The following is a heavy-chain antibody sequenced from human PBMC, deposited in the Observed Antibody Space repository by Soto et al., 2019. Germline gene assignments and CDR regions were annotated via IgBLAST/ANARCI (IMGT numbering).Heavy chain of an antibody. J-gene: IGHJ5*02. D-gene: IGHD2-2*01. V-gene: IGHV4-39*07. CDR3: ARGIGEYHQLWRWFAP. Sequence: SETLSLTCTVSGGSISSSSYYWGWIRQPPGKGLEWIGEIYHSGSTNYNPSLKSRVTITVDKSKNQFSLKLSSVTAADTAVYYCARGIGEYHQLWRWFAPWGQGTLVTVSS. CDR1: GGSISSSSYY. CDR2: IYHSGST.